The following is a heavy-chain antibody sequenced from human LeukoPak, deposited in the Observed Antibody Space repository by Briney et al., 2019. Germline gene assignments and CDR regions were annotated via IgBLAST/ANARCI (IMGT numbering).Heavy chain of an antibody. CDR2: IYTSGST. CDR3: ARADGSGWSFGVDY. CDR1: GGSISSGSYY. Sequence: SETLSLTCTVSGGSISSGSYYWSWIRQPAGKGLEWIGRIYTSGSTNHNPSLKSRVTISVDTSKNQFSLKLSSVTAADTAVYYCARADGSGWSFGVDYWGQGTLVTVSS. D-gene: IGHD6-19*01. J-gene: IGHJ4*02. V-gene: IGHV4-61*02.